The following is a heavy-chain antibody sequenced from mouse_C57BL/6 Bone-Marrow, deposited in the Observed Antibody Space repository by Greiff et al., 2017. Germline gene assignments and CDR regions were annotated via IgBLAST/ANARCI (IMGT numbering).Heavy chain of an antibody. V-gene: IGHV1-72*01. CDR1: GYTFTSYW. J-gene: IGHJ3*01. CDR2: IVPNSGGT. D-gene: IGHD1-1*01. Sequence: QVQLQQPGAELVKPGASVKLSCKASGYTFTSYWMHWVKQRPGRGLEWIGRIVPNSGGTKYNEKFKSKATLTVDKPSSTAYMQLSSLTSEDSAVYYCARWGYYGSSSFAYWGQGTLVTVSA. CDR3: ARWGYYGSSSFAY.